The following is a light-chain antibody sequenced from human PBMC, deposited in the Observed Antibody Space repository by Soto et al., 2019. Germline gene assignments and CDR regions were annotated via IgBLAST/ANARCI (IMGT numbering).Light chain of an antibody. V-gene: IGKV1-39*01. CDR2: AAS. J-gene: IGKJ1*01. CDR3: HQSYDNPGT. Sequence: DIQMTQSPSSLSASVGDRITITCRASQTVNNYLNWYQHKPGQAPKLLIYAASRLHSGVPSRFSGSGSGTHFTLTSSSVQPDDFASYFCHQSYDNPGTVGQGTKVDFK. CDR1: QTVNNY.